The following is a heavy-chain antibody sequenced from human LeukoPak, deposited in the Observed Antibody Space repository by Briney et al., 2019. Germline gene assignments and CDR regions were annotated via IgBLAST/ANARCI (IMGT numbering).Heavy chain of an antibody. V-gene: IGHV1-18*01. CDR3: ARESGSGKPYYYYGMDV. CDR2: ISVYNANT. CDR1: GYTFSSYG. D-gene: IGHD3-10*01. J-gene: IGHJ6*02. Sequence: ASVKVSCKASGYTFSSYGISWVRQAPGQGLEWMGWISVYNANTDQSKKLQGRVTMTTDTSTSTAYMELRSLRSDDTAVYYCARESGSGKPYYYYGMDVWGQGTTVTVSS.